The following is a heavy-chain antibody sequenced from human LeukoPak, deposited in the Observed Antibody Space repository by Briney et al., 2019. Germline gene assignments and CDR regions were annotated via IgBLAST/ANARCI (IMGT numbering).Heavy chain of an antibody. CDR3: ARDDYDGRGNWFDP. V-gene: IGHV4-59*01. D-gene: IGHD3-16*01. J-gene: IGHJ5*02. CDR1: GGSISSYY. Sequence: SETLSLTCTVSGGSISSYYWSWIRQPPGKGLEWIGYIYYSGSTNYNPSLKSRVTISVDTSKNQFSLKLSSVTAEATAVYYCARDDYDGRGNWFDPWGQGTLVTVSS. CDR2: IYYSGST.